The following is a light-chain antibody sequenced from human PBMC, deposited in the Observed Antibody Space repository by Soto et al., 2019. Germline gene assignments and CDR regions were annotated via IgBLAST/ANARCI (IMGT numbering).Light chain of an antibody. V-gene: IGKV3-20*01. CDR2: GAS. J-gene: IGKJ5*01. Sequence: EIVLTQSPGTLSLSPGERATLSCRASQSISSNYLAWYQQKPGQAPRLLIYGASSRAPGIPDRFSGSGSGTTVTLTISRLEPEDFAVYYCQRYGRSPPITFGQGTRLEIK. CDR1: QSISSNY. CDR3: QRYGRSPPIT.